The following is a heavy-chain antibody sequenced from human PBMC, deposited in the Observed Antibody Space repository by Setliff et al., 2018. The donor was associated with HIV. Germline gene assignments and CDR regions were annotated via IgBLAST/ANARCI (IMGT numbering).Heavy chain of an antibody. J-gene: IGHJ4*02. CDR2: ITPSGAT. CDR3: AKNFYSSRWSPLDY. V-gene: IGHV4-34*01. Sequence: PSETLSLTCAVYGGSVSGHYWGWFRQPPGKGLEWIGEITPSGATNYLPSLKGRFTIYRDNSKNTLYLQMNNLRTEDTAVYFCAKNFYSSRWSPLDYWGQGTLVTVSS. D-gene: IGHD2-2*01. CDR1: GGSVSGHY.